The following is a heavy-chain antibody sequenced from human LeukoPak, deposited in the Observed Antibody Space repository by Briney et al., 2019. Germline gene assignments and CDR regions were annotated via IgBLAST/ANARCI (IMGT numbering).Heavy chain of an antibody. Sequence: GGSLRLSCAASGFTFSSYSMNWVRQAPGKGLEWVSYISSSSSTIYYADSVKGRFTVSRDNSKNTLYLQMNNLRAEDTSVYYCAKDQSSFCSRSSCYGLHYWGQGILVTVSS. D-gene: IGHD2-2*01. J-gene: IGHJ4*02. CDR1: GFTFSSYS. CDR3: AKDQSSFCSRSSCYGLHY. CDR2: ISSSSSTI. V-gene: IGHV3-48*01.